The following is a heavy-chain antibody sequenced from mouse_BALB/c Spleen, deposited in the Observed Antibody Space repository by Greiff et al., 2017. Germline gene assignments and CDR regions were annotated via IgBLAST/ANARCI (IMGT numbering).Heavy chain of an antibody. CDR2: ISTYYGDA. CDR1: GYTFTDYA. CDR3: ARQSYGNFFDY. V-gene: IGHV1S137*01. D-gene: IGHD2-1*01. J-gene: IGHJ2*01. Sequence: QVQLQQSGAELVRPGVSVKISCKGSGYTFTDYAMHWVKQSHAKSLEWIGVISTYYGDASYNQKFKGKATMTVDKSSSTAYMELARLTSEDSAIYYCARQSYGNFFDYWGQGTTLTVSS.